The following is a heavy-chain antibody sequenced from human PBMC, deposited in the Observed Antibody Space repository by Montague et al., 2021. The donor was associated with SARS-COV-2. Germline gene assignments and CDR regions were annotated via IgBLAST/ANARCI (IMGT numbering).Heavy chain of an antibody. CDR1: GFSLSTSGVG. D-gene: IGHD6-13*01. V-gene: IGHV2-5*02. J-gene: IGHJ4*02. CDR3: AHRDSGRIAAAGFDY. Sequence: PALVKPTQTLTLTCTFSGFSLSTSGVGVGWIRQPPGKALEWLALXYWXDDKRYSPSLKGRLTITKDTSKNQVVLTMTNMDPVDTATYHCAHRDSGRIAAAGFDYWGQGTLVTVSS. CDR2: XYWXDDK.